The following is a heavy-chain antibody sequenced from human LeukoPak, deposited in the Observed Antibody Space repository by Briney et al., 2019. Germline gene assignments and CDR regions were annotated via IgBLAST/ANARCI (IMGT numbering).Heavy chain of an antibody. J-gene: IGHJ5*02. V-gene: IGHV4-4*09. CDR1: GGSISSDY. CDR3: ARQKAGNCFDP. Sequence: KPSETLSLTCTVSGGSISSDYWSWIRQPPGKGLEWIGYIYTSGSNHYNPSLKSRVTISGDTSKNQFSLKLSSVTAADTAVYYCARQKAGNCFDPWGQGTPVTVS. D-gene: IGHD6-19*01. CDR2: IYTSGSN.